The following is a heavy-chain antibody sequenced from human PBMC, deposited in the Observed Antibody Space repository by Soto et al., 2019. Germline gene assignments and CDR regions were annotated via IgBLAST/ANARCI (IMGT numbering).Heavy chain of an antibody. CDR2: ISAYNGNT. CDR1: GYTFTSYG. CDR3: ARMHIVVVTAPHAFDI. V-gene: IGHV1-18*01. D-gene: IGHD2-21*02. J-gene: IGHJ3*02. Sequence: QVQLVQSGAEVKKPGASVKVSCKASGYTFTSYGISWVRQAPGQGLEWMGWISAYNGNTNYAQKLQGRGTMTTDTSTSTAYMELRSLRSDATAVYYCARMHIVVVTAPHAFDIWGQATMVTVSS.